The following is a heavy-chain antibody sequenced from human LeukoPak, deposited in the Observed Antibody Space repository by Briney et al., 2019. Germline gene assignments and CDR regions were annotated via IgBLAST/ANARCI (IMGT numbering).Heavy chain of an antibody. Sequence: GGSLRLSCAASGFTFSDYYMSWIRQAPGKGLEWVSYISSSGSTIYYADSVKGRFTISRDNARNSLYLQIYSLRAEDTAVYHCARGVPVVVSDWYFDLWGRGTLVTVSS. D-gene: IGHD2-15*01. J-gene: IGHJ2*01. CDR1: GFTFSDYY. CDR3: ARGVPVVVSDWYFDL. V-gene: IGHV3-11*04. CDR2: ISSSGSTI.